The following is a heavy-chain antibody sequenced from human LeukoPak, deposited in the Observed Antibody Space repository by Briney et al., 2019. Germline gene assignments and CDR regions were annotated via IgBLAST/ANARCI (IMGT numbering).Heavy chain of an antibody. J-gene: IGHJ4*02. CDR2: KSGSRNNT. CDR1: GFTFSSHA. V-gene: IGHV3-23*01. D-gene: IGHD2-15*01. Sequence: PGGSLRLSCGASGFTFSSHAMTWVRQAPGEGLELVSVKSGSRNNTYYTDTVSGRFNISIDNSKNTLYLQMNSLRAEDAAVDYCAKGCGDSCYVPMDYWGQGTLITVSS. CDR3: AKGCGDSCYVPMDY.